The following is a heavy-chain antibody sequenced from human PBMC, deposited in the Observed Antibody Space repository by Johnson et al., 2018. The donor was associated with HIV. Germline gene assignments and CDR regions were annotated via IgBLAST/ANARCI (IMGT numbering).Heavy chain of an antibody. CDR3: AREGYGGWAFDI. CDR1: GFSFSSYG. D-gene: IGHD4-23*01. J-gene: IGHJ3*02. Sequence: VHLVESGGGVVQPGRSLRLSCAASGFSFSSYGMHWVRQAPGKGLEWVAIIWYDGSNKYYADSVKGRFTISRDNSKNTLYLQMNSLRAEDTAVYYCAREGYGGWAFDIWGQGTMVTVSS. CDR2: IWYDGSNK. V-gene: IGHV3-33*01.